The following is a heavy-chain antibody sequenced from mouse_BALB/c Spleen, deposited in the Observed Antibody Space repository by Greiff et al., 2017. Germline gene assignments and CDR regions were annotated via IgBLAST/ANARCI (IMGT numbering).Heavy chain of an antibody. D-gene: IGHD2-4*01. J-gene: IGHJ3*01. V-gene: IGHV14-1*02. CDR3: ARYYYDYDEGWFAY. Sequence: EVQLQQSGAELVRPGALVKLSCKASGFNIKDYYMHWVKQRPEQGLEWIGWIDPENGNTIYDPKFQGKASITADTSSNPAYLQLSSLTSEDTAVYYCARYYYDYDEGWFAYWGQGTLVTVSA. CDR1: GFNIKDYY. CDR2: IDPENGNT.